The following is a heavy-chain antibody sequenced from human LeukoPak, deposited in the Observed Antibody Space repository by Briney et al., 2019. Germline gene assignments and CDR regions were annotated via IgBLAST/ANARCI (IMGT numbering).Heavy chain of an antibody. J-gene: IGHJ6*03. CDR3: ARQDYYVSGGYYYYMDV. V-gene: IGHV4-39*01. CDR2: IYYSGST. Sequence: SETLSLTCTVSGGSISSSSYYWVWIRQPPGKGLEWIGSIYYSGSTYYNPSLKSRVTISVDTSKNQFSLKLSSVTAADTAVYYCARQDYYVSGGYYYYMDVWGKGTTVTVSS. CDR1: GGSISSSSYY. D-gene: IGHD3-10*02.